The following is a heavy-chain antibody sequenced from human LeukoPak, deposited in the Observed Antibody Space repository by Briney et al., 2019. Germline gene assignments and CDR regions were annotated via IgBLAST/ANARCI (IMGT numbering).Heavy chain of an antibody. CDR1: GFTFSSYS. J-gene: IGHJ4*02. Sequence: GGSLRLSCAASGFTFSSYSMNWVRQAPGKGLEWVSSISSSSYIYYADSVKGRFTISRDNAKNSLYLQMNSLRAEDTAVYYCARSTAVAGTGYWGQETLVTVSS. CDR3: ARSTAVAGTGY. D-gene: IGHD6-19*01. V-gene: IGHV3-21*01. CDR2: ISSSSYI.